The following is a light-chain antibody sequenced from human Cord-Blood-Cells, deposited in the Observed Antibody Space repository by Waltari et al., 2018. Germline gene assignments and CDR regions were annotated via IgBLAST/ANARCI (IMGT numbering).Light chain of an antibody. CDR3: QQSYSTPPT. Sequence: DIQMTQSPSSLSASVGDRXXXTCRASQSISSYLNWYQQKPGKAPKLLIYAASSLQSGVPSRFSGSGSGTDFTLTISSLQPEDFATYYCQQSYSTPPTFGQGTKVEIK. CDR1: QSISSY. V-gene: IGKV1-39*01. J-gene: IGKJ1*01. CDR2: AAS.